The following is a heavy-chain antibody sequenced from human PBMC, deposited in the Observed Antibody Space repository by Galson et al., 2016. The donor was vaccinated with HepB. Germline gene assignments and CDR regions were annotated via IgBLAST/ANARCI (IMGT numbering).Heavy chain of an antibody. CDR1: GGTLNSYA. CDR2: IIPVFGTG. V-gene: IGHV1-69*13. J-gene: IGHJ4*01. Sequence: SVKVSCKASGGTLNSYAITWVRQAPGQGLEWMGGIIPVFGTGNNAQKFQGRVTITADVSTSTAYMELSSLRSEDTALYYCARSYSSGWYYFDYWGHGTLVTVSS. D-gene: IGHD6-19*01. CDR3: ARSYSSGWYYFDY.